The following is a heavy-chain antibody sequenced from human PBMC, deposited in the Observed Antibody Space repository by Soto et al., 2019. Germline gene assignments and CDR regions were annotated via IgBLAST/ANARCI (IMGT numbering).Heavy chain of an antibody. CDR1: GGSISSYY. V-gene: IGHV4-59*01. CDR2: IYYSGST. CDR3: ARRVKFGVGDAFDI. J-gene: IGHJ3*02. Sequence: PSETLSLTCTVSGGSISSYYWSWIRQPPGKGLEWIGYIYYSGSTNYNPSLKSRVTISVDTSKNQFSLKLSSVTAADTAVYYCARRVKFGVGDAFDIWGQGTMVTVSS. D-gene: IGHD3-3*01.